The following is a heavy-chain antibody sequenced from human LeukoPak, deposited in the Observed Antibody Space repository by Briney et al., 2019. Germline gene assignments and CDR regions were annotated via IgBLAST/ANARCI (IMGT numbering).Heavy chain of an antibody. Sequence: ASVKVSCKASGGTFSSYAISWVRQAPGQGLEWMGWINPNSGGTNYAQKFQGRVTMTRDTSISTAYMELSRLRSDDTAVYYCAIRYCSSTSCHDAFDIWGQGTMVTVSS. CDR3: AIRYCSSTSCHDAFDI. V-gene: IGHV1-2*02. CDR1: GGTFSSYA. D-gene: IGHD2-2*01. CDR2: INPNSGGT. J-gene: IGHJ3*02.